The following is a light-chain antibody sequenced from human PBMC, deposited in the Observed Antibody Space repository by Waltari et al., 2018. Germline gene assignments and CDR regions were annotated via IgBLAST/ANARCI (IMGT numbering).Light chain of an antibody. CDR1: NLGDKY. V-gene: IGLV3-1*01. Sequence: SYELTQPPSVSVSPGQTASITCSGDNLGDKYACWYQQKPGQSPVLVIDQDGKRPLGIPERFSGSNSGNTATLTISGTQAMDEADDYCQAWDSSSVVVGGGTKLTVL. CDR3: QAWDSSSVV. J-gene: IGLJ2*01. CDR2: QDG.